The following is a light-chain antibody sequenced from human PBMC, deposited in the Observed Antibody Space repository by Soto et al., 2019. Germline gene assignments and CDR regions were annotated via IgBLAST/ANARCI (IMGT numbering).Light chain of an antibody. CDR1: QSISGH. CDR3: RQRRNWSYT. V-gene: IGKV3-11*01. Sequence: EIVLTQSPATLSLSPGERATLSCRASQSISGHLAWYQQKPGQAPRFLIYDTSSRAAGIPTRFSGSGAGTEFTIPISSREPDDFALYYCRQRRNWSYTFGQGTKLEIK. J-gene: IGKJ2*01. CDR2: DTS.